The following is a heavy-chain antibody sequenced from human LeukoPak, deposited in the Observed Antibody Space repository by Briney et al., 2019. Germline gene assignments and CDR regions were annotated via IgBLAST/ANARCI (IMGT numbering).Heavy chain of an antibody. J-gene: IGHJ4*02. CDR2: ISSSSSYI. V-gene: IGHV3-21*01. CDR1: GFTFSSYS. D-gene: IGHD4-17*01. CDR3: ARSTLTTGLVDY. Sequence: GGSLRLSCAAAGFTFSSYSMNWVRQAPGKGLEWVSSISSSSSYIYYADSVKGRFTISRDNAKNSLYLQMNSLRAEDTAVYYCARSTLTTGLVDYWGQGTLVTVSS.